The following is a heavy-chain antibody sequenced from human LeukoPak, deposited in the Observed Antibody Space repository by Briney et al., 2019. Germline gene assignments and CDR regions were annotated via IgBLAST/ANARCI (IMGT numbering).Heavy chain of an antibody. CDR2: INHSGST. V-gene: IGHV4-34*01. CDR1: GGSFSGYY. D-gene: IGHD3-10*01. Sequence: SETLSLTCAVYGGSFSGYYWSWIRQPPGKGLEWIGEINHSGSTNYNPSLKSRVTISVDTSKNQFSLKLSSVTAADTAVYYCARIRYYYGSGPYYYMDVWGKGTTVTISS. CDR3: ARIRYYYGSGPYYYMDV. J-gene: IGHJ6*03.